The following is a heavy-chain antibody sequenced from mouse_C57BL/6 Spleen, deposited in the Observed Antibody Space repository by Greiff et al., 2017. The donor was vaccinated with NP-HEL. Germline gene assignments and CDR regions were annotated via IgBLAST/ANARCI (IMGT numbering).Heavy chain of an antibody. CDR1: GFTFSDYY. CDR3: ARGGGPSAMDY. J-gene: IGHJ4*01. D-gene: IGHD3-1*01. CDR2: INYDGSST. Sequence: EVKVVESEGGLVQPGSSMKLSCTASGFTFSDYYMAWVRQVPEKGLEWVANINYDGSSTYYLDSLKSRFIISRDNAKNILYLQMSSLKSEDTATDYCARGGGPSAMDYWGQGTSVTVSS. V-gene: IGHV5-16*01.